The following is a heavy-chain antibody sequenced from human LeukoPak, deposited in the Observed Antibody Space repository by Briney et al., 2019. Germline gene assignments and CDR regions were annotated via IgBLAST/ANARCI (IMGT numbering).Heavy chain of an antibody. CDR1: GSTFSDHY. CDR3: VRHSRIDGYDFVDY. CDR2: IRNKANSYTT. Sequence: GGSLRLSCAASGSTFSDHYMDWVRQAPGKGLEWVGRIRNKANSYTTEYAASVKGRFTISRDDSKNSLYLQMNSLKTEDAAVYYCVRHSRIDGYDFVDYWGQGTLVTVSS. V-gene: IGHV3-72*01. J-gene: IGHJ4*02. D-gene: IGHD5-24*01.